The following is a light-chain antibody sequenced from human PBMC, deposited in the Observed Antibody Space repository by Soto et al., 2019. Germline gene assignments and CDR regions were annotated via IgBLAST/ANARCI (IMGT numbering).Light chain of an antibody. J-gene: IGKJ1*01. V-gene: IGKV3-11*01. CDR3: QQRSKWRT. CDR2: DAS. Sequence: EVVLTQSPGTLSLSPVERATLSCRASQSVSGYLAWYQQKPGQAPRLLIYDASKRATGIPARFSGSGFGTDFTLTISSLEPEDFAVYYCQQRSKWRTFGQGTKVDIK. CDR1: QSVSGY.